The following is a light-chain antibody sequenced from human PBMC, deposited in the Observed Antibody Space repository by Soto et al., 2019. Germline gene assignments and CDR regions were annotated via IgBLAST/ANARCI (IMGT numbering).Light chain of an antibody. CDR1: QSVSSN. CDR2: GAS. Sequence: EIVVTQSPATLSVSPGERVTLSCRASQSVSSNLAWYQQKPGQAPGLLIYGASTRATGIPARFSGSGSGTEFTLTISSLQSEDFAVYYCQQYNNWPPLTFGGGTKVEIK. V-gene: IGKV3-15*01. J-gene: IGKJ4*01. CDR3: QQYNNWPPLT.